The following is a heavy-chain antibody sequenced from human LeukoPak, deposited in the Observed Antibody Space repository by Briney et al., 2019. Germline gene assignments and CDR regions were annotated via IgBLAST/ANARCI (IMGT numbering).Heavy chain of an antibody. J-gene: IGHJ5*02. CDR1: GGSISSYY. D-gene: IGHD6-19*01. CDR3: AGDLLVSAIVVAGGNPNWFDP. Sequence: SETLSLTCTVSGGSISSYYWSWIRQPAGKGLEWIGRIYTSGSTNYNPSLKSRVTMSVDTSKNQFSLKLSSVTAADTAVYYCAGDLLVSAIVVAGGNPNWFDPWGQGTLVTVSS. CDR2: IYTSGST. V-gene: IGHV4-4*07.